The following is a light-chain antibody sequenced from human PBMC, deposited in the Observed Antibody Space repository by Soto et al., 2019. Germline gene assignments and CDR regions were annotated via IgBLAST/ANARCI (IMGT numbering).Light chain of an antibody. CDR2: AAS. CDR3: QQYETFSGT. J-gene: IGKJ1*01. V-gene: IGKV1-5*01. CDR1: QGISTF. Sequence: DFQMIQSPSSLSASVGDRVPITCRASQGISTFLNWYQQKPGKAPKLLIYAASSLQSGVPSRFSGSGSGTKFTLTIASLQPDDFATYYCQQYETFSGTFGPGTQGGYQ.